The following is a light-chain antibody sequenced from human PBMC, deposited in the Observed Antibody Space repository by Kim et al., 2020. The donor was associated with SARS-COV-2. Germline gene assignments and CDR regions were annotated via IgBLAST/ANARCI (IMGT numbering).Light chain of an antibody. Sequence: GQRVSNPCSGSSSNGGSNSISWDQQFPGTAPKLLIYSNDQRPSGVPDRFSGSKSGTSASLAISGLQSEDEADYYCAAWDDSLNGPVFGGGTKVTVL. CDR2: SND. CDR1: SSNGGSNS. J-gene: IGLJ3*02. CDR3: AAWDDSLNGPV. V-gene: IGLV1-44*01.